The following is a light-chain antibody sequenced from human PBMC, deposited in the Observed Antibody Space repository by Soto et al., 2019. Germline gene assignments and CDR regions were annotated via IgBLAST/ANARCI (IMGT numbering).Light chain of an antibody. V-gene: IGLV3-21*02. CDR3: QVWDSSTDHYV. J-gene: IGLJ1*01. Sequence: SYELTQPPSVSVAPGQTARITCGGNNIGSKSVHWYQQQPGQAPVLVVSDDSNRPSGIPERFSGSNSGNTATLTIGRVEAGDEADYYCQVWDSSTDHYVFGTGTKLTVL. CDR1: NIGSKS. CDR2: DDS.